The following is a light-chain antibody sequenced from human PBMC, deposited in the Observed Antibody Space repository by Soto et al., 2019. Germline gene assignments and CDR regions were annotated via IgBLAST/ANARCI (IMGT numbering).Light chain of an antibody. CDR3: SSYTSSSTYV. CDR2: EVS. Sequence: QSLLPQPASVSGTPGHSITISCTGTSSDVGGYNYVSWYQQHPGKAPKLMIYEVSNRPSGVSNRFSGSKSGNTASLTISGLQAEDEADYYCSSYTSSSTYVFGTGTKVTVL. CDR1: SSDVGGYNY. V-gene: IGLV2-14*01. J-gene: IGLJ1*01.